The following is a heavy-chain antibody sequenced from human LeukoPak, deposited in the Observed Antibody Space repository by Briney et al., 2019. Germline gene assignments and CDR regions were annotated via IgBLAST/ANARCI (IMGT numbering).Heavy chain of an antibody. V-gene: IGHV3-11*01. J-gene: IGHJ6*02. CDR1: GFTFSDYY. Sequence: GGSLRLSCAASGFTFSDYYMSWIRQAPGKGLEWVSYISSSGSTIYYADSVKGRFTISRDNAKNSLYLQMNSLRAEDTAVYYYARDRNILTGYYASPEYYGMDVWGQGTTVTVSS. CDR2: ISSSGSTI. CDR3: ARDRNILTGYYASPEYYGMDV. D-gene: IGHD3-9*01.